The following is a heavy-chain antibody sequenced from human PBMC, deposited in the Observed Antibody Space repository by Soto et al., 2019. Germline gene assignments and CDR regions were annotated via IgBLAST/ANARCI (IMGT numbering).Heavy chain of an antibody. V-gene: IGHV4-34*01. D-gene: IGHD3-3*01. J-gene: IGHJ4*02. CDR2: INHSGST. CDR3: ARARLYDFWSGYYFDY. CDR1: GGSFSGYY. Sequence: QVQLQQWGAGLLKPSETLSLTCAVYGGSFSGYYWSWIRQPPGKGLEWIGEINHSGSTSYNPSLKSRVTISVDTPKNQFSLKLSSVTAADTAVYYCARARLYDFWSGYYFDYWGQGTLVTVSS.